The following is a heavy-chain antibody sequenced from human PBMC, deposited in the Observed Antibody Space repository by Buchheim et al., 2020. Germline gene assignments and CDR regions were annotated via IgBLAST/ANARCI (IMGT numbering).Heavy chain of an antibody. CDR3: ARGGPGWELHHWDY. CDR1: GFTFSSYS. J-gene: IGHJ4*02. Sequence: EVQLVESGGGLVQPGGSLRLSCAASGFTFSSYSMNWVRQAPGKGLEWVSYISSSSSTIYYADTVKGRFTISRDNAKNSLYLPMNSLRAQDTAVYYCARGGPGWELHHWDYWGQGTL. V-gene: IGHV3-48*01. CDR2: ISSSSSTI. D-gene: IGHD1-26*01.